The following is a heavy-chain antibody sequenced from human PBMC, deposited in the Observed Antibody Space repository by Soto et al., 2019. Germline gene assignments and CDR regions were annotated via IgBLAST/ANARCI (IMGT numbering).Heavy chain of an antibody. CDR2: INSGNGNT. J-gene: IGHJ4*02. Sequence: ASVKVSCKASGDTFTSYTLHWVRQAPGQRLEWMGWINSGNGNTKYAQKFQGRVTITRDTSASTAYMDLSSLRSEDTAVYYCARDVYSSSWERFDYWGQGTLVTVS. D-gene: IGHD6-13*01. V-gene: IGHV1-3*01. CDR3: ARDVYSSSWERFDY. CDR1: GDTFTSYT.